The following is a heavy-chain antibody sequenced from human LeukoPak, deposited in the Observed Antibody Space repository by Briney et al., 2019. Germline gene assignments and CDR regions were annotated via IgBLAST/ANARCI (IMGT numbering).Heavy chain of an antibody. Sequence: SETLSLTCTVSGGSISSYYWSWIRQPPGKGLEWIGYIYYSGSTNYNPSLKSRVTISVDTSKNQFSLKLSSVTAADTAVYYCAQTKGWTLRGPEYFQHWGQGTLVTVSS. CDR2: IYYSGST. V-gene: IGHV4-59*01. CDR1: GGSISSYY. CDR3: AQTKGWTLRGPEYFQH. D-gene: IGHD6-19*01. J-gene: IGHJ1*01.